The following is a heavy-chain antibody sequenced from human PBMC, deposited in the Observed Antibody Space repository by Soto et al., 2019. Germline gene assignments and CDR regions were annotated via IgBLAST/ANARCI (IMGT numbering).Heavy chain of an antibody. CDR1: GFSFRDYD. Sequence: EVQLVESGGGSVQPGGSLRLSCAASGFSFRDYDMHWVRQPTGKGLEWVSGLGAADDPYYVASVKGRFSVSRDNAQNSLYVQVSNVGVEDRAVYYCARAYLGRVPGRADYYCAMDVWGRGTTVTVSS. CDR2: LGAADDP. D-gene: IGHD1-26*01. V-gene: IGHV3-13*05. J-gene: IGHJ6*02. CDR3: ARAYLGRVPGRADYYCAMDV.